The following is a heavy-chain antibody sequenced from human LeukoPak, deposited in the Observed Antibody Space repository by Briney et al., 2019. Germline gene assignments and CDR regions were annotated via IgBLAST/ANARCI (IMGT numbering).Heavy chain of an antibody. J-gene: IGHJ6*03. CDR1: GGSISSYY. Sequence: PSETLSLTCTVSGGSISSYYWSWIRQPPGKGLEWIGYIYYSGSTNYNPSLKSRVTISVDTSKNQFSLKLSSVTAADTAVYYCARAPLWFGELFGPNYMDVWGKGTTVTVSS. D-gene: IGHD3-10*01. CDR2: IYYSGST. CDR3: ARAPLWFGELFGPNYMDV. V-gene: IGHV4-59*01.